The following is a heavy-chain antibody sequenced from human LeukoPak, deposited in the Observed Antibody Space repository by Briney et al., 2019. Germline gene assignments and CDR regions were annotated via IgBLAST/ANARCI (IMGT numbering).Heavy chain of an antibody. V-gene: IGHV3-23*01. CDR2: ISGSGGST. CDR1: GFTFSSYA. CDR3: TRGHRALLEYFQH. Sequence: GGSLRLSCAASGFTFSSYATSWVRQAPGKGLEWVSAISGSGGSTYYADSVKGRFTISRDNSKNTLYLQMNSLRAEDTAVYYCTRGHRALLEYFQHWGQGTLVTVSS. J-gene: IGHJ1*01.